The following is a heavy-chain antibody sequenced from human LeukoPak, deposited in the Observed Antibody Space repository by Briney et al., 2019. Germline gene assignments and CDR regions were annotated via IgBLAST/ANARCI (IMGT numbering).Heavy chain of an antibody. CDR2: ISAYNGNT. J-gene: IGHJ4*02. Sequence: GASVKVSCTASGYTFTSYGISWVRQAAGQGLEWMGWISAYNGNTNYAQKLQGRVTMTTDTSTSTAYMELRSLRSDDTAVYYCARDRDFLLHWGSYRPLDYWGQGTLVTVSS. D-gene: IGHD3-16*02. CDR3: ARDRDFLLHWGSYRPLDY. CDR1: GYTFTSYG. V-gene: IGHV1-18*01.